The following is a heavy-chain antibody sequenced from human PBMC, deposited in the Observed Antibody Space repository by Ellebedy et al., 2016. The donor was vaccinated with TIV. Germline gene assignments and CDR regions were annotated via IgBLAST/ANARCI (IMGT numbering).Heavy chain of an antibody. CDR3: ATDPDGVYGDTSAY. CDR1: GFTFSSYG. D-gene: IGHD4-17*01. J-gene: IGHJ4*02. V-gene: IGHV3-33*05. CDR2: ISYDGREK. Sequence: GESLKISCAASGFTFSSYGMHWVRQAPGKGLEWVAFISYDGREKFYADSVKGRFTVSRDNSQNTLYLQMTSLRVDDTAVYYCATDPDGVYGDTSAYWGRGTLVTVSS.